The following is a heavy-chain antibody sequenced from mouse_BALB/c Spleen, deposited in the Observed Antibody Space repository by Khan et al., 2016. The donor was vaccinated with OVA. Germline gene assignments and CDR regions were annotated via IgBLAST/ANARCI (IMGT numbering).Heavy chain of an antibody. V-gene: IGHV5-6*01. CDR2: ISSGGSYT. Sequence: EVKLVESGGDLVKPGGSLKLSCAASGFTFSTYGMSWVRQTQDKRLEWVATISSGGSYTYYPDNVKGRFTISRDNAKNTLYLQRSRLKSEDTAMYYCARLAYYYDSEGFAYWGQGTLVTVSA. CDR1: GFTFSTYG. D-gene: IGHD1-1*01. J-gene: IGHJ3*01. CDR3: ARLAYYYDSEGFAY.